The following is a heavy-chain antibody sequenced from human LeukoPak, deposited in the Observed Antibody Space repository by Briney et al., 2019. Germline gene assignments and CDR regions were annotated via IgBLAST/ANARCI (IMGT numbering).Heavy chain of an antibody. V-gene: IGHV3-23*01. D-gene: IGHD3-16*02. J-gene: IGHJ4*02. CDR2: ISGSGDTT. CDR3: AKTVIDTTYYDY. Sequence: GGSLRLSCAASGFTFSNYAVNWVRQAPGKGLQWVSAISGSGDTTFYADSVKGRFTISRDNSKSTVYLQMNGLRAEDTALYYCAKTVIDTTYYDYWGQGTRVTVSS. CDR1: GFTFSNYA.